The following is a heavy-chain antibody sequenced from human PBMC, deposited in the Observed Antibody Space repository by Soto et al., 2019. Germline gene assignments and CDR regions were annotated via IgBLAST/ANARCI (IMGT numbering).Heavy chain of an antibody. CDR1: GGSISSGGYY. Sequence: PSETLSLTCTVSGGSISSGGYYWSWIRQHPGKGLEWIGYIYYSGSTYYNPSLKSRVTISVDTSKNQFSLKLSSVTAADKAVYYCARDPGTALHNWFDPWGQGTLVTVSS. CDR3: ARDPGTALHNWFDP. J-gene: IGHJ5*02. CDR2: IYYSGST. V-gene: IGHV4-31*03. D-gene: IGHD3-10*01.